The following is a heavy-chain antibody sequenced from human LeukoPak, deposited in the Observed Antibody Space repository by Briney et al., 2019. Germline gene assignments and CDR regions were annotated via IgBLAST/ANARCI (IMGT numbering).Heavy chain of an antibody. CDR2: IRYDGSNK. J-gene: IGHJ4*02. CDR1: GFTFSSYG. CDR3: ARVSGSGYLSPLDY. D-gene: IGHD3-22*01. V-gene: IGHV3-30*02. Sequence: GGSLRLSCAASGFTFSSYGMHWVRQAPGKGLEWVAFIRYDGSNKYYADSVKGRFTISRDNSKNTLYLQMNSLRAEDTAVYYCARVSGSGYLSPLDYWGQGTLVTVSS.